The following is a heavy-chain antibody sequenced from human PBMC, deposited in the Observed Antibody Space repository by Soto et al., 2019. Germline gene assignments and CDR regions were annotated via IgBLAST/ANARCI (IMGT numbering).Heavy chain of an antibody. Sequence: GGSLRLSCTASGFSFGDYVLSWVRQAPGKGPEWVAFIRSKVHGGTTEYVASVKGRFTISRDESETIAYLQMNSLKTEDSAVYYCTVGHYILTGFPYPYGVDVCRQGTTVIVSS. J-gene: IGHJ6*02. V-gene: IGHV3-49*04. CDR2: IRSKVHGGTT. CDR1: GFSFGDYV. D-gene: IGHD3-9*01. CDR3: TVGHYILTGFPYPYGVDV.